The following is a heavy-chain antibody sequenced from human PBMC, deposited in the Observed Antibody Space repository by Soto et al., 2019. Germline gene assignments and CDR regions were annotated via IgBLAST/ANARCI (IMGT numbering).Heavy chain of an antibody. CDR2: ISAYNGNT. V-gene: IGHV1-18*01. D-gene: IGHD6-19*01. Sequence: ASVKVSCKASGYTFTSYGISWVRQAPGQGLEWMGWISAYNGNTNYAQKLQGRVTMTTDTSTSTAYMELRSLRSDDTAVYYCARDWGPIAVAGTGYYYYMDVWGKGTTVTVSS. CDR3: ARDWGPIAVAGTGYYYYMDV. CDR1: GYTFTSYG. J-gene: IGHJ6*03.